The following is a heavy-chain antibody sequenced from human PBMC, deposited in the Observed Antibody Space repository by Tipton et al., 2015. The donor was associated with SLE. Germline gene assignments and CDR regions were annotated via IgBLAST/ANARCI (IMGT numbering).Heavy chain of an antibody. CDR2: IYTSGST. CDR3: ARDAVAAWSWFDP. D-gene: IGHD2-15*01. Sequence: TLSLTCTVSGGSISSGGYYWSWIRQPAGKGLEWIGRIYTSGSTNYNPSLKSRVTISVDTSKNQFSLKLSSVTAADTAVYYCARDAVAAWSWFDPWGQGTLVTVSS. V-gene: IGHV4-61*02. J-gene: IGHJ5*02. CDR1: GGSISSGGYY.